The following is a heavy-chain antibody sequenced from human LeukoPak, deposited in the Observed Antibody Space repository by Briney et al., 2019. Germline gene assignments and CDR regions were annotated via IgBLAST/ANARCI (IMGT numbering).Heavy chain of an antibody. CDR1: GGSITTTDFD. CDR2: ISSSGKA. CDR3: ARFKGGTGFDY. J-gene: IGHJ4*02. D-gene: IGHD1-26*01. V-gene: IGHV4-39*01. Sequence: SETLSLTCAVSGGSITTTDFDWAWIRQPPGQGFEWIATISSSGKAYYYPSLMSRVTISVDTSRNQFSLDVTSVTAADTGLFYCARFKGGTGFDYWGRGILVIVS.